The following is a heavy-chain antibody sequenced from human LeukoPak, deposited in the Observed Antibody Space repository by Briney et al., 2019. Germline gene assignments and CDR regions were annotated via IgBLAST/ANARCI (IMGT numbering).Heavy chain of an antibody. CDR3: ARIRDGYNFDY. D-gene: IGHD5-24*01. V-gene: IGHV5-51*01. Sequence: KHGESLKISCKGSGYSFTSYWIGWVRQMPGKGLGWMGIIYPGDSDTRYSPPFQGHVTISADKSISTAYLQWSSLKASDTAMYYCARIRDGYNFDYWGQGTLVTVSS. CDR2: IYPGDSDT. J-gene: IGHJ4*02. CDR1: GYSFTSYW.